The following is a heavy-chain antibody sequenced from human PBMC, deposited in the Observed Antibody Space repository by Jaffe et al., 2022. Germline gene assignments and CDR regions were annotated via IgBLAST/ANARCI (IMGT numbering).Heavy chain of an antibody. CDR1: GGSFSGYY. D-gene: IGHD4-17*01. Sequence: QVQLQQWGAGLLKPSETLSLTCAVYGGSFSGYYWSWIRQPPGKGLEWIGEINHSGSTNYNPSLKSRVTISVDTSKNQFSLKLSSVTAADTAVYYCARLSTVTTRAIDYWGQGTLVTVSS. V-gene: IGHV4-34*01. J-gene: IGHJ4*02. CDR3: ARLSTVTTRAIDY. CDR2: INHSGST.